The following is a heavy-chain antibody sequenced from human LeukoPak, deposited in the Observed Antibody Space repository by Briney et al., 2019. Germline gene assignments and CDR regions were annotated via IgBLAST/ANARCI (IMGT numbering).Heavy chain of an antibody. D-gene: IGHD2-15*01. CDR3: AREVVRYGMDV. CDR1: GGSISSGGYC. Sequence: PSQTLSLTCTVSGGSISSGGYCWSWIRQHPGKGLEWIGYIYYSGSTYYNPSLKSRVTISVDTSKNQFSLKLSSVTAADTAVYYCAREVVRYGMDVWGQGTTVTVSS. V-gene: IGHV4-31*03. CDR2: IYYSGST. J-gene: IGHJ6*02.